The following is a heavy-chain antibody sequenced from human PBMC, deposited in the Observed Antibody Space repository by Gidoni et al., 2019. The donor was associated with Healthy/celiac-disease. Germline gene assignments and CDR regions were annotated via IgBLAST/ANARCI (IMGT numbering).Heavy chain of an antibody. CDR1: GFSLSTSGVG. J-gene: IGHJ2*01. CDR2: IYWNDDK. CDR3: AHSGAYCSGGSCSSARYFDL. V-gene: IGHV2-5*01. D-gene: IGHD2-15*01. Sequence: QITLKESGPTLVKPTQTLTLTCTFPGFSLSTSGVGVGWIRQPPGKALEWLALIYWNDDKRYSPSLKSRLTITKDTSKNQVVLTMTNMDPVDTATYYCAHSGAYCSGGSCSSARYFDLWGRGTLVTVSS.